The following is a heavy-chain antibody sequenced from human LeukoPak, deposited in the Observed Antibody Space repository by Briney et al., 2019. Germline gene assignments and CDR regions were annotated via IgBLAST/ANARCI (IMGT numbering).Heavy chain of an antibody. V-gene: IGHV4-34*01. D-gene: IGHD3-3*01. CDR2: INHSGST. Sequence: SETLSLTCAVYGGSFSGYYWSWIRQPPGKGLEWIGEINHSGSTNYNPSLKSRVTISVDTSKNQFSLKLSSVTAADTAVYYCAIFYDFWSGYYPFDYWGQGTLVTVSS. CDR1: GGSFSGYY. CDR3: AIFYDFWSGYYPFDY. J-gene: IGHJ4*02.